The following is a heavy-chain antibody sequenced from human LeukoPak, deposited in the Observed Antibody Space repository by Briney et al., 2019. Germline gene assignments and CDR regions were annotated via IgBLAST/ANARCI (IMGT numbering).Heavy chain of an antibody. CDR1: GFTFSDYY. J-gene: IGHJ6*02. CDR2: ISSSDSTI. D-gene: IGHD3-16*01. Sequence: PGGSLRLSCAASGFTFSDYYMSWIRQAPGKGLEWVSYISSSDSTIYYADSVKGRFTISRDNAKNSLYLQMNSLRAEDTAVYYCAGGLSSNYYYGMDVWGQGTTVTVSS. V-gene: IGHV3-11*01. CDR3: AGGLSSNYYYGMDV.